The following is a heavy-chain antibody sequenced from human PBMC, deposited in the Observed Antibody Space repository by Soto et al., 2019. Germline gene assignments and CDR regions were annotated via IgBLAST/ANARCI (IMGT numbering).Heavy chain of an antibody. Sequence: QVQLQESGPGLVKPSETLSLTCTVSGGSISSYYWSWIRQPPGKGLEWIGYIYYSGSTNYNPSLKSRVTISVDTSKNQFSLKLSSVTAADTAVYYCARVDGGYGYWAWFDPWGQGTLVTVSS. V-gene: IGHV4-59*01. CDR3: ARVDGGYGYWAWFDP. D-gene: IGHD5-18*01. J-gene: IGHJ5*02. CDR2: IYYSGST. CDR1: GGSISSYY.